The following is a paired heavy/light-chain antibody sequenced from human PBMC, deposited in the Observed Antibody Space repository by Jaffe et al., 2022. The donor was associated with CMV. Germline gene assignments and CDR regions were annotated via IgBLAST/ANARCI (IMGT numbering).Heavy chain of an antibody. V-gene: IGHV4-39*01. D-gene: IGHD3-10*01. CDR1: GGSISSDSYY. Sequence: QLQLQESGPGLVKSSETLSLICTVSGGSISSDSYYWGWIRQPPGKGLEWIGSISHRGSTYYHASLKSRVTISVDTSKNQFSLRLSSVTAADTALYYCAKFYSYGSGRYTDWGQGTLVTVSS. J-gene: IGHJ4*02. CDR3: AKFYSYGSGRYTD. CDR2: ISHRGST.
Light chain of an antibody. V-gene: IGKV1-33*01. CDR2: DAS. CDR1: QDINNY. CDR3: QQYNNPPPYS. Sequence: DIQMTQSPSSLSASVGDRVTITCQASQDINNYLNWYQQKVGKAPKLLIYDASNLKTGVPSRFSGSGSGTYFTFTISSLQPEDIGTYFCQQYNNPPPYSFGQGTKLEIK. J-gene: IGKJ2*01.